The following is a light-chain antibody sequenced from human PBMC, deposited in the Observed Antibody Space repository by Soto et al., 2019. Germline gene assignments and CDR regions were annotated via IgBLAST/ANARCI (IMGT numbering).Light chain of an antibody. CDR1: QNIRSR. J-gene: IGKJ1*01. CDR2: DAS. V-gene: IGKV1-5*01. Sequence: DYKMTQSPSALSASVGDRVTITCRASQNIRSRLAWFLQPPGKAPKLLIYDASSLESGVPQRFSGSGSGTEFTLTISSLQPDYSATYYCQQYKSRRTFGQGAKVDIK. CDR3: QQYKSRRT.